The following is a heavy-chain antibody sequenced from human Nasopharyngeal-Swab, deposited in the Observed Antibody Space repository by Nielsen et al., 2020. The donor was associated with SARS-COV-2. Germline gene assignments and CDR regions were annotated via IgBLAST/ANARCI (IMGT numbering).Heavy chain of an antibody. D-gene: IGHD2-2*01. CDR3: ASSLGYCSSTSCPRGWFDP. CDR1: GGTFSSYA. J-gene: IGHJ5*02. Sequence: KVSCKASGGTFSSYAISWVRQAPGQGLEWMGGIIPIFGTANYAQKLQGRVTMTTDTSTSTAYMELRSLRSDDTAVYYCASSLGYCSSTSCPRGWFDPWGQGTLVTVSS. CDR2: IIPIFGTA. V-gene: IGHV1-69*05.